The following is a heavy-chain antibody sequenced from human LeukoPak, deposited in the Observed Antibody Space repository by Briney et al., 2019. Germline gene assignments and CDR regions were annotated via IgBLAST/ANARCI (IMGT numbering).Heavy chain of an antibody. D-gene: IGHD6-19*01. CDR2: IYYSGST. CDR1: GRSISSYY. V-gene: IGHV4-59*12. CDR3: ARASSGWFRGPDDY. Sequence: SETLSLTCTVSGRSISSYYWSWIRQPPGKGLEWIGYIYYSGSTNYNPSLKSRVTISVDTSKNQFSLQLSSVTGADTAVYYCARASSGWFRGPDDYWGQGTLVTVSS. J-gene: IGHJ4*02.